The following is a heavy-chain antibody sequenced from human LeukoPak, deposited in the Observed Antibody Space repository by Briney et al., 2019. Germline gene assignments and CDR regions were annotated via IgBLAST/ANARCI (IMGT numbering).Heavy chain of an antibody. CDR2: IYTSGST. CDR1: GGSLSSYY. V-gene: IGHV4-4*07. J-gene: IGHJ5*02. D-gene: IGHD4-17*01. Sequence: SQTLSLTCTVSGGSLSSYYWSWIRQPAGKGLEWIGRIYTSGSTNYNPSLKSRVTMSVDTSKNQFSLKLSSVTAADTAVYYCARGSTLMNWFDPWGQGTLVTVSS. CDR3: ARGSTLMNWFDP.